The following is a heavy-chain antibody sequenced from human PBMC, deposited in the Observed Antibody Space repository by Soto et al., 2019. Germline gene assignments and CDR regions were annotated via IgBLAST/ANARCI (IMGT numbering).Heavy chain of an antibody. CDR3: ARDATFGTKGGSFDI. CDR1: GFAFGSYW. D-gene: IGHD3-16*01. Sequence: GGSLRLSCAASGFAFGSYWMSWVRQAPGKGLEWVAVMWYDGTNKYYGESVKGRFTISRDNSENTLYLQMNSLRVEDTAVYYCARDATFGTKGGSFDIWGHGTLATVSS. V-gene: IGHV3-33*08. CDR2: MWYDGTNK. J-gene: IGHJ3*02.